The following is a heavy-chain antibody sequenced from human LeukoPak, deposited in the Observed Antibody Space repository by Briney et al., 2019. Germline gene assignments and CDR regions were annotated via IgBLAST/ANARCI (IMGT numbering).Heavy chain of an antibody. CDR2: IQPGDSDV. Sequence: LGESLKISCQASGYNFAKYWVGWVRQMPGKGLEWMGIIQPGDSDVKYSPSFQGQVTFSVDESISTAYLQWGSLKASDTAMYFCARMGPEMSVAGNPFDYWGQGTLVTVSP. CDR1: GYNFAKYW. V-gene: IGHV5-51*01. CDR3: ARMGPEMSVAGNPFDY. D-gene: IGHD6-19*01. J-gene: IGHJ4*02.